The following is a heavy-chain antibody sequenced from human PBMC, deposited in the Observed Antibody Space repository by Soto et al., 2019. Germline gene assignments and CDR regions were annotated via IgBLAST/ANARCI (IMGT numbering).Heavy chain of an antibody. CDR1: GGSISSYY. J-gene: IGHJ4*02. D-gene: IGHD2-15*01. V-gene: IGHV4-59*01. CDR3: AIITAVAGY. CDR2: IYYSGST. Sequence: PSETLSLTCSVSGGSISSYYWSWVRQPPGKGLEWIGYIYYSGSTNYSPSHRSRVTISIDTSKNQFSLKLNSVTTADTAVYYCAIITAVAGYWGQGTLVTVSS.